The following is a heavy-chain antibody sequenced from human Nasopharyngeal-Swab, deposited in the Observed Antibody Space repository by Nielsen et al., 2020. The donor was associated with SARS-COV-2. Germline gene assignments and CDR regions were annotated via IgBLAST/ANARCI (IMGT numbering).Heavy chain of an antibody. CDR1: GFTFSSYA. Sequence: GGSLRLSCTASGFTFSSYAMSWVRQAPGKGLEWVSVIYSGGSTYYADSVKGRFTISRHNSKNTLYLQMNSLRVEDTAVYYCAKAPYLRGLDVWGQGTTVTVSS. D-gene: IGHD2-21*01. V-gene: IGHV3-23*03. CDR2: IYSGGST. CDR3: AKAPYLRGLDV. J-gene: IGHJ6*02.